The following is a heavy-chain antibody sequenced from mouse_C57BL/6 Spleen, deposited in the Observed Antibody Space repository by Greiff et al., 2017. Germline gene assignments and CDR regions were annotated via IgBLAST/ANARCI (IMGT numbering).Heavy chain of an antibody. CDR2: ISDGGSYT. V-gene: IGHV5-4*01. CDR3: ARDKTSLEDYFDY. Sequence: EVNLVESGGGLVKPGGSLKLSCAASGFTFSSYAMSWVRQTPEKRLEWVATISDGGSYTYYPDNVKGRFTISRDNAKNNLYLQMSHLKSEDTAMYYCARDKTSLEDYFDYWGQGTTLTVSS. J-gene: IGHJ2*01. D-gene: IGHD6-2*01. CDR1: GFTFSSYA.